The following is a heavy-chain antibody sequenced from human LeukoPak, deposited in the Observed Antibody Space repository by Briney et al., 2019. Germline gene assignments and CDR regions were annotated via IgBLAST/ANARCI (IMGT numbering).Heavy chain of an antibody. CDR1: GYSFTSYW. Sequence: HGESLKISCKGSGYSFTSYWIGWVRQMPGKGLEWMGIIYAGDSDTSYNTPFQGQVTTSDDKSISPAYLQWSSLKASDTAMYYCARSMGYCSSTSCYVDYWGQGTLVTVSS. CDR3: ARSMGYCSSTSCYVDY. J-gene: IGHJ4*02. V-gene: IGHV5-51*01. CDR2: IYAGDSDT. D-gene: IGHD2-2*01.